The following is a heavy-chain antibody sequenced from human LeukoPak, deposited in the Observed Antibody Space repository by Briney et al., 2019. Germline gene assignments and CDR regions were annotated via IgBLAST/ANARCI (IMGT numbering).Heavy chain of an antibody. D-gene: IGHD3-10*01. CDR1: GGSVSSGSYY. CDR3: ARGFGDWGLSWFDP. J-gene: IGHJ5*02. V-gene: IGHV4-61*01. Sequence: SETLSLTCTVSGGSVSSGSYYWSWIRQPPGKGLEWIGYIYYSGSAKYNPSPKSRVTISVDTSKNQFSLKLTSVTAADTAVYYCARGFGDWGLSWFDPWGQGTLVTVSS. CDR2: IYYSGSA.